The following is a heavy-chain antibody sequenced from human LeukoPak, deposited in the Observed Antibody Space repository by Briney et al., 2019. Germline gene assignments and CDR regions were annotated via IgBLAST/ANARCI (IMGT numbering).Heavy chain of an antibody. CDR3: AKSLSLYCSSTSCPYASDAFDI. V-gene: IGHV3-23*01. D-gene: IGHD2-2*01. Sequence: GGFLRLSCAASGFTFSSYAMSWVRQAPGKGLEWVSAISGSGGSTYYADSVKGRFTISRDNSKNTLYLQMNSLRAEDTAVYYCAKSLSLYCSSTSCPYASDAFDIWGQGTMVTVSS. J-gene: IGHJ3*02. CDR2: ISGSGGST. CDR1: GFTFSSYA.